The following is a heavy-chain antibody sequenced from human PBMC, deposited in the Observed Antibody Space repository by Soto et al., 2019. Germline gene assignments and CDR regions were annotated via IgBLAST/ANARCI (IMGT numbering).Heavy chain of an antibody. V-gene: IGHV1-3*01. CDR2: INAGNGNT. Sequence: GASVKVSCKASGYTFTSYAMHWVRQAPGQRLEWMGWINAGNGNTKYSQKFQGRVTITRDTSASTAYMELSSLRSEDTAVYYCARERRAMVFIPKPAEDYYMDVWGKGTTVTVS. CDR1: GYTFTSYA. D-gene: IGHD5-18*01. CDR3: ARERRAMVFIPKPAEDYYMDV. J-gene: IGHJ6*03.